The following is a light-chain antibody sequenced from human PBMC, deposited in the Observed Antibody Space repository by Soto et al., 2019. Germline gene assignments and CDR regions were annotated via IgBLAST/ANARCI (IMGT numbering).Light chain of an antibody. V-gene: IGLV1-51*01. CDR1: SSNIGNNF. CDR3: GTWDTSLSGGL. Sequence: QSVLPQPPSVSAAPGQTGTISCSGGSSNIGNNFVSWYQQLPGTAPKLVIYDNNKRPSGIPDRFSASRSATSATLAITGLQTGDGAVYYCGTWDTSLSGGLFGGGTKLTVL. J-gene: IGLJ2*01. CDR2: DNN.